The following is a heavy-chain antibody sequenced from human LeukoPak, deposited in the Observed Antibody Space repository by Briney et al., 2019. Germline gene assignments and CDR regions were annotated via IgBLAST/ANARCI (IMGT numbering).Heavy chain of an antibody. CDR2: ISSSGSTI. Sequence: GGSLRLSCAASGFTFSSYEMNWVRQAPGKGLEWVSCISSSGSTIYYADSVKGRFTISSDTAKNSLYLQMNSLRAEDTAVYYCARGMVRGVIFWFDPWGQGTLVTVSS. CDR1: GFTFSSYE. V-gene: IGHV3-48*03. CDR3: ARGMVRGVIFWFDP. J-gene: IGHJ5*02. D-gene: IGHD3-10*01.